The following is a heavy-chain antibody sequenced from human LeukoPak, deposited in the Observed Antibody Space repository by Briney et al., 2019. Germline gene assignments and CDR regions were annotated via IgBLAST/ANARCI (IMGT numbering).Heavy chain of an antibody. CDR1: GFTFSSYW. Sequence: GGSLRLSCAASGFTFSSYWMHWVRQAPGKGLVWVSRINSDGSSTSYADSVKGRFTISRDNAKNSLYLQMNSLRAEDTAVYYCARVSILIVPYYAFDIWGQGTMVTVSS. D-gene: IGHD2/OR15-2a*01. J-gene: IGHJ3*02. CDR2: INSDGSST. CDR3: ARVSILIVPYYAFDI. V-gene: IGHV3-74*01.